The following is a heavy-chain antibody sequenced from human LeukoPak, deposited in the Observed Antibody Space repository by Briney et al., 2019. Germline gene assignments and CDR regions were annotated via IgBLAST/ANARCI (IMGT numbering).Heavy chain of an antibody. CDR3: ASGYLRYFDWLLSPVFDY. CDR1: GGSISSSSYY. V-gene: IGHV4-39*07. Sequence: SETLSLTCTVSGGSISSSSYYWGWIRQPPGKGLEWIGSIYYSGSTYYNPSLKSRVTISVDTSKNQFSLKLSSVTAADTAVYYCASGYLRYFDWLLSPVFDYWGQGTLVTVSS. D-gene: IGHD3-9*01. CDR2: IYYSGST. J-gene: IGHJ4*02.